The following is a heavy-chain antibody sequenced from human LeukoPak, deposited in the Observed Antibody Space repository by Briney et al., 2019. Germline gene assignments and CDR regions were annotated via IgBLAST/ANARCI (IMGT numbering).Heavy chain of an antibody. D-gene: IGHD6-6*01. Sequence: GGSLRLSCAASGFTFSSYGMHWVRQAPGKGLEWVAVISSDGSIKYYGDSVKGRFTISRDNSKNTLYLQMNSLRAEDTAVYYCARDSRSSPRNYYMDVWGKGTTVTVSS. CDR2: ISSDGSIK. V-gene: IGHV3-30*19. J-gene: IGHJ6*03. CDR3: ARDSRSSPRNYYMDV. CDR1: GFTFSSYG.